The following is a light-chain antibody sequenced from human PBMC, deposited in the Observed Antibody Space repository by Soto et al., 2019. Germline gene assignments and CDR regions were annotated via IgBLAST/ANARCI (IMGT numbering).Light chain of an antibody. CDR3: QHYNSYSEA. CDR2: KAS. Sequence: DIQMTQSPSTLSVSVGDRVTITCRASQTISSGLAWYQQKPGKAPKLLIYKASTLKSGVPSRFSGSGSGTEFTLTISSLQPDDFATYYCQHYNSYSEAFGQGTKVDIK. J-gene: IGKJ1*01. V-gene: IGKV1-5*03. CDR1: QTISSG.